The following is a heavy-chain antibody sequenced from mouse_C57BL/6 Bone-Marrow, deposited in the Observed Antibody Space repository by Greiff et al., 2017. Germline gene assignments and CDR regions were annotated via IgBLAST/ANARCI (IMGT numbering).Heavy chain of an antibody. CDR2: ISDGGSYT. CDR3: AGGDYFDY. V-gene: IGHV5-4*03. J-gene: IGHJ2*01. Sequence: EVKLMESGGGLVKPGGSLKLSCAASGFTFSSYAMSWVRQTPEKRLEWVATISDGGSYTYYPDNVKGRFTISRDNAKNNRYLQMSHLKSEDTAMYYCAGGDYFDYWGQGTTLTVSS. CDR1: GFTFSSYA.